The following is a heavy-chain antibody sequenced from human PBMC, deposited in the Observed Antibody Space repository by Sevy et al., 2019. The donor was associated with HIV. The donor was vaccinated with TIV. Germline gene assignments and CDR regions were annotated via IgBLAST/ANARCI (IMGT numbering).Heavy chain of an antibody. J-gene: IGHJ4*02. CDR2: SGSS. CDR3: ARGGPNQHQLDYFDY. Sequence: GSLRLSCTVSGVSISPYYWAWIRQPPGKGLECIGFSGSSNYNPSLKCRVTTSVDTSKNQFSLKLSSVTAADTAIYYCARGGPNQHQLDYFDYWGQGTLVTVSS. D-gene: IGHD2-2*01. V-gene: IGHV4-59*01. CDR1: GVSISPYY.